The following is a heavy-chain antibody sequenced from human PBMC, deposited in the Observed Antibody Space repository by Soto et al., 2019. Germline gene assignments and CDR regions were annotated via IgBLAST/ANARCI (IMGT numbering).Heavy chain of an antibody. J-gene: IGHJ6*03. CDR2: IWYDGSNK. CDR1: GFTFSSYG. V-gene: IGHV3-33*01. Sequence: GGSLRLSCAASGFTFSSYGMHWVRQAPGKGLEWVAVIWYDGSNKYYADSVKGRFTISRDNSKNTLYLQMNSLRAEDTAVYYCARDAHDYYYYYYMDVWGKGTTVTVSS. CDR3: ARDAHDYYYYYYMDV.